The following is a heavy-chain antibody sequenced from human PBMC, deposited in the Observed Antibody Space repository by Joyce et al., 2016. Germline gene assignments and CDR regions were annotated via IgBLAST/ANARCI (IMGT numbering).Heavy chain of an antibody. D-gene: IGHD1-14*01. CDR2: IYYEGNT. CDR1: GGSISIGGYY. J-gene: IGHJ6*03. V-gene: IGHV4-31*03. Sequence: QVQLQESGPGLVKPSQTLSLTCTFSGGSISIGGYYWSWVRQRPGKGLVWIGYIYYEGNTYYTPSLRSRLDLSVDTSKNQFSLKLSSVTAADTAVYYCARRAPDTYYYYMDVWGKGTTVSVSS. CDR3: ARRAPDTYYYYMDV.